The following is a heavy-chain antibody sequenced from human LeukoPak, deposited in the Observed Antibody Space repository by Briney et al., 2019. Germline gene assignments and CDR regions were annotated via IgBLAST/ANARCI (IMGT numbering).Heavy chain of an antibody. Sequence: PGRSLRLSCTASGFTFGDYAMSWVRQAPGKGLEWVCFIRSKAYGGTTEYAASVKGRFTISRDDSKSIAYLQMNSLKTEDTAVYYCTRILGAGDAFDIWGQGTMVTVSS. CDR1: GFTFGDYA. J-gene: IGHJ3*02. D-gene: IGHD1-26*01. V-gene: IGHV3-49*04. CDR3: TRILGAGDAFDI. CDR2: IRSKAYGGTT.